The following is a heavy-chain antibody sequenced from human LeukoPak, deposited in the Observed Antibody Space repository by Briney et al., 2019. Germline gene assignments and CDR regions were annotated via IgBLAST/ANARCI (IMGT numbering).Heavy chain of an antibody. CDR2: IIPILGIA. J-gene: IGHJ3*02. D-gene: IGHD3-22*01. CDR1: GGTFSSYA. CDR3: AIPRITMIVVVIGGSAFDI. Sequence: GSSVTVSCKASGGTFSSYAISWVRQAPGQGLEWMGRIIPILGIANYAQKFQGRVTITADKSTSTAYMELSSLRSEDTAVYYCAIPRITMIVVVIGGSAFDIWGQGTTVTVSS. V-gene: IGHV1-69*04.